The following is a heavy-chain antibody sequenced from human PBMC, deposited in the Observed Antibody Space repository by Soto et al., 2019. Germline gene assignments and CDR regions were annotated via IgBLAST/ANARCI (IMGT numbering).Heavy chain of an antibody. CDR3: VNRLGNQSGAFDI. Sequence: VRSLRLPCVASGFTRINYAMSWVSKAPGKGLEWVSGITGSGGSTYYADSVKGRFTISRDNSKSTVSLHMNSLRAEDTAVYYCVNRLGNQSGAFDIWVQGTMVTVSS. D-gene: IGHD2-2*01. J-gene: IGHJ3*02. CDR2: ITGSGGST. CDR1: GFTRINYA. V-gene: IGHV3-23*01.